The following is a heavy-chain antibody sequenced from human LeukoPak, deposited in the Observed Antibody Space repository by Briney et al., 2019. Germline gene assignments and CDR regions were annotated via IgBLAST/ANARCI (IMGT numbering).Heavy chain of an antibody. D-gene: IGHD4-23*01. CDR2: INPNSGGT. J-gene: IGHJ4*02. V-gene: IGHV1-2*05. CDR3: ARELYASGNSDY. CDR1: RYTFTGYY. Sequence: ASVKVSCKASRYTFTGYYMHWVRQAPGQGLEWMGRINPNSGGTNYAQKFQGRVTMTRDTSISTAYMELSRLRSDDTGVYYCARELYASGNSDYWGQGTLVTVSS.